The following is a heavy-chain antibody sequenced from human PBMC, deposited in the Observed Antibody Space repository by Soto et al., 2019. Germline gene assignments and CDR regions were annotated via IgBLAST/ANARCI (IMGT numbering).Heavy chain of an antibody. Sequence: QVQLQQWGAGLLKPSETLSLTCAVYGGSFSGYYWSWIRQPPGKGLEWIGEINHSGSTNYNPSLKSRVTISVDTSKNQLSLKLSSVTAADTAVYYCARGGQQQLVRVRGYFDYWGQGTLVTVSS. V-gene: IGHV4-34*01. J-gene: IGHJ4*02. CDR3: ARGGQQQLVRVRGYFDY. CDR2: INHSGST. CDR1: GGSFSGYY. D-gene: IGHD6-13*01.